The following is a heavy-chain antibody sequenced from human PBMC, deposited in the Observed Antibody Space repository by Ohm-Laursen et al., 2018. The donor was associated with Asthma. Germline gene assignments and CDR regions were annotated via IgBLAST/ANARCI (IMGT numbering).Heavy chain of an antibody. CDR3: ARDVMEWYLPAFDF. V-gene: IGHV3-30-3*01. CDR2: GGSYYDGGLK. D-gene: IGHD3-3*01. Sequence: SLRLSCAASGFPFSLYAMDWVRQAPGKGLEWVAVGGSYYDGGLKYYADSVNGRFTVSRDDSKNTLYLQMNSLRPDDTAVYYCARDVMEWYLPAFDFWGQGTLVTVSS. J-gene: IGHJ4*02. CDR1: GFPFSLYA.